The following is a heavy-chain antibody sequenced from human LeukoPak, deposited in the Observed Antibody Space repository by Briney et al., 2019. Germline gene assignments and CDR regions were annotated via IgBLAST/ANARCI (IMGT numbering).Heavy chain of an antibody. V-gene: IGHV3-48*01. CDR1: GFTFSSSS. Sequence: EGSLRLSCAASGFTFSSSSMNWVRQAPEKGLEWVSYISTSGGTIYYADSVKGRFTISRDNAKNSLYLQMDSLRAEDTAVYYCARHIPFDCWGQGTLVTVSS. CDR2: ISTSGGTI. D-gene: IGHD2-21*01. J-gene: IGHJ4*02. CDR3: ARHIPFDC.